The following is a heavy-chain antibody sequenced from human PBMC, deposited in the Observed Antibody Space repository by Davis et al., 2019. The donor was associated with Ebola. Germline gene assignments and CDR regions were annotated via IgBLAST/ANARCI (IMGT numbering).Heavy chain of an antibody. CDR2: YYYTGST. CDR1: GGSISSYY. Sequence: SETLSLTCTVSGGSISSYYWSWIRQPPGKGLEWIGNYYYTGSTYYSPSPRSRVTISVDTSKNLFSLKLTSVTAADTAVYYCARGDSYYDPTGYYAGPEAPDHWGQGTLVSVSS. CDR3: ARGDSYYDPTGYYAGPEAPDH. V-gene: IGHV4-59*12. J-gene: IGHJ4*02. D-gene: IGHD3-22*01.